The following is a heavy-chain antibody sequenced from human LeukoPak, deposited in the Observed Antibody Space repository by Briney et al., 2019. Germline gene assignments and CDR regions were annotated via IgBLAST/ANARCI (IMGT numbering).Heavy chain of an antibody. V-gene: IGHV4-39*07. D-gene: IGHD2-15*01. CDR1: GDPGSSANYY. Sequence: PSETLSLTCTVSGDPGSSANYYWGWIRQSPGKGLEWIGRISYTGSPYYNPSLKSRVTISIDKPNHQFSLKVTSVTAADTAVYYCARVIEGSTWFSWFDSWGQGTLVTVSS. J-gene: IGHJ5*01. CDR2: ISYTGSP. CDR3: ARVIEGSTWFSWFDS.